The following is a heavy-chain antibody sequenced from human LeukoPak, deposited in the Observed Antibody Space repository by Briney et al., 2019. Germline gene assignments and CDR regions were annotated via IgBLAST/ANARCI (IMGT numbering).Heavy chain of an antibody. CDR2: IYYSGST. D-gene: IGHD1-26*01. V-gene: IGHV4-59*01. Sequence: SETVSLTCTVSGGSISSYYWSWIRQPPGKGLEWIGYIYYSGSTNYNPSLKSRVTISVDTSKTQFSLKLSSVTAPDTAVYYCARGWELPHFDYWGQGTLVTVSS. J-gene: IGHJ4*02. CDR1: GGSISSYY. CDR3: ARGWELPHFDY.